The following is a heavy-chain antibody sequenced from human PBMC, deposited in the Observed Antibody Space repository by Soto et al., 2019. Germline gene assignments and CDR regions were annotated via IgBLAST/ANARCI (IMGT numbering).Heavy chain of an antibody. V-gene: IGHV3-23*01. CDR1: GFTFSSYA. Sequence: PGGSLRLSCAASGFTFSSYAMSWVRQAPGKGLEWVSAISGSGGSTYYADSVKGRFTISRDNSKNTLYLQMNSLRAEDTAVYYCAKDDRTYCSSTSCPNFDSWGQGTLVTVSS. J-gene: IGHJ4*02. CDR2: ISGSGGST. CDR3: AKDDRTYCSSTSCPNFDS. D-gene: IGHD2-2*01.